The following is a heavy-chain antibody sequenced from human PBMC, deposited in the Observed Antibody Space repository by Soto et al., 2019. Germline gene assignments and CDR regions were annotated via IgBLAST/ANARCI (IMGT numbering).Heavy chain of an antibody. CDR2: IKSKTDGGTT. D-gene: IGHD3-3*01. Sequence: GSLLLPCAASGFTFSNAWMSWVRQAPGRGLEWVGRIKSKTDGGTTDYAAPVKGRFTISRDDSKNTLYLQMNSLKTEDTAVYYCTTGHKYYDLWSGWNAFDIWGQGTMVTV. V-gene: IGHV3-15*01. CDR3: TTGHKYYDLWSGWNAFDI. J-gene: IGHJ3*02. CDR1: GFTFSNAW.